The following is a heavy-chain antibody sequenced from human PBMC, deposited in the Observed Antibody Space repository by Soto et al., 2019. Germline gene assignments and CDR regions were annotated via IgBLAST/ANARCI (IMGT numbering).Heavy chain of an antibody. CDR1: GFSLSTSGMC. CDR2: IDWDDDK. J-gene: IGHJ4*02. V-gene: IGHV2-70*11. Sequence: SGPTLVNPTQTLTLTCTFSGFSLSTSGMCVSWIRQPPGKALEWLARIDWDDDKYYNTSLKTRLTISKATSKNQVVLTMTNMDPADTATYYCARIRHFGSGYFESWGQGTLVTVSS. CDR3: ARIRHFGSGYFES. D-gene: IGHD3-10*01.